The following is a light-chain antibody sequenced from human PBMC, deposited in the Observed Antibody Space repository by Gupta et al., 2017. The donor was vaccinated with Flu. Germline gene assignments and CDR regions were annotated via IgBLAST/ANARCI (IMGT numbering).Light chain of an antibody. V-gene: IGKV3D-15*01. J-gene: IGKJ3*01. CDR3: HQEQSWPLT. Sequence: ETVMTQSPATLSVSPGERVTLSCRASQSVNDNLAWYQQKPGQAPRLLIYAASTRATGIPATFSGSGSGTEFTLTVGSRQSEDFAVYYCHQEQSWPLTFGPGTKVDVK. CDR1: QSVNDN. CDR2: AAS.